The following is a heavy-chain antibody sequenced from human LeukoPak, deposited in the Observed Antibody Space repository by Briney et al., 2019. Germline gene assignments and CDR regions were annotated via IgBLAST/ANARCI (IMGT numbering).Heavy chain of an antibody. Sequence: GGSLRLSCAASGFAFSRYWMHWVRQAPGKGLVWVSDINSDGSITRYADSAKGRFTISRDNAKNTLYLQMNSLRAEDTAVYYCASRDYTSSKYWGQGTLVTVSS. CDR2: INSDGSIT. V-gene: IGHV3-74*01. D-gene: IGHD2-2*02. CDR3: ASRDYTSSKY. J-gene: IGHJ4*02. CDR1: GFAFSRYW.